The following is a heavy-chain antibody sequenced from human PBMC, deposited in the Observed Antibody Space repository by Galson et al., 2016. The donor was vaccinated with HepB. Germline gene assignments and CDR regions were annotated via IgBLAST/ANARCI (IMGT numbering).Heavy chain of an antibody. CDR3: ARRGKYCSSTSCYADY. J-gene: IGHJ4*02. Sequence: SLRLSCAASGFTFSSYSMNWVRQAPGKGLVWVSYVSSSSSTIYYADSVKGRFTISRDNAKNSLYLQMNSLRDEDTAVYYCARRGKYCSSTSCYADYWGQGTLVTVSS. CDR1: GFTFSSYS. D-gene: IGHD2-2*01. CDR2: VSSSSSTI. V-gene: IGHV3-48*02.